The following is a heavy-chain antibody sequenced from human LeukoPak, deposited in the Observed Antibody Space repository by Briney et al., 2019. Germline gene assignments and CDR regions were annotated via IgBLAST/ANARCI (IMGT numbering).Heavy chain of an antibody. CDR2: IYTSGST. Sequence: SETLSLTCTVSGGSISSYYWSWIRQPPGKGLEWIGYIYTSGSTNYNPSLKSRVTMSVDTSKNQFSLKLSSVTAADTAVYYCARVGQWLRTPNDALDIWGQGTMVTVSS. CDR1: GGSISSYY. CDR3: ARVGQWLRTPNDALDI. J-gene: IGHJ3*02. D-gene: IGHD6-19*01. V-gene: IGHV4-4*09.